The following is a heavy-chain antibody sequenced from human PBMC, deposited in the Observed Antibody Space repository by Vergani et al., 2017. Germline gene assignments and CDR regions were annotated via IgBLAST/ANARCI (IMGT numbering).Heavy chain of an antibody. D-gene: IGHD3-22*01. J-gene: IGHJ4*02. V-gene: IGHV7-4-1*02. CDR2: INTNTGNP. Sequence: QVQLVQSGAEVKKPGSSVKVSCKASGATFRSNTISWVRQVPGQGLEWMGRINTNTGNPTYAQGFTGRFVFSLDTSVSTAYLQISSLKAEDTAVYYCARQDYYDSSKRVVDYWGQGTLVTVSS. CDR3: ARQDYYDSSKRVVDY. CDR1: GATFRSNT.